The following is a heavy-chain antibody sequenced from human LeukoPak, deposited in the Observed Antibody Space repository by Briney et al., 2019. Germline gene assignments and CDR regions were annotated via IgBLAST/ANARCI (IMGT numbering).Heavy chain of an antibody. CDR2: IYYSGST. CDR3: ARRIVGATKPDYYYYYMDV. D-gene: IGHD1-26*01. J-gene: IGHJ6*03. Sequence: SETLSLTCTVSGGSISSYYWSWIRQPLGKGLEWIGYIYYSGSTTYNPSLKSRVTVSVDTSKNQFSLKLSSVTAADTAVYYCARRIVGATKPDYYYYYMDVWGKGTTVTVSS. CDR1: GGSISSYY. V-gene: IGHV4-59*08.